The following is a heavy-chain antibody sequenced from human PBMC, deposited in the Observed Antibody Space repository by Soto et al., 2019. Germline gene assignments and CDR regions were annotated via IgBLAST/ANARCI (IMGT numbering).Heavy chain of an antibody. Sequence: GGSLRLSCAASGFTFSSFAMSWVRQAPGKGLEWVSAIGDNNDITSYADSVKGRLTISRDNSKNTLYLHMNSLGAEDTAAYYCAKGFVSFGYFDYWGQGTPVTVSS. CDR2: IGDNNDIT. V-gene: IGHV3-23*01. CDR1: GFTFSSFA. CDR3: AKGFVSFGYFDY. J-gene: IGHJ4*02. D-gene: IGHD3-16*01.